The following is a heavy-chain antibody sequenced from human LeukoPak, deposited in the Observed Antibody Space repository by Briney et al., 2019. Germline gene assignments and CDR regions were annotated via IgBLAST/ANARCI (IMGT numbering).Heavy chain of an antibody. CDR2: IYYSGST. J-gene: IGHJ5*01. V-gene: IGHV4-59*08. CDR1: GGSISSYY. D-gene: IGHD3-10*01. CDR3: ARGPPDFYNSGSYYNGYNWFDS. Sequence: SETLSLTCTVSGGSISSYYWSWIRQPPGKGLEWIGYIYYSGSTNYNPSLKSRVTISADTSKNQFSLTLTSVTAADTAVYYFARGPPDFYNSGSYYNGYNWFDSWGQGTLVTVSS.